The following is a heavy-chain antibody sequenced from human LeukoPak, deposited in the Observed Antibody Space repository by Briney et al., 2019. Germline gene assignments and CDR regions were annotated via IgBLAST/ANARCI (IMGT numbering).Heavy chain of an antibody. J-gene: IGHJ4*02. Sequence: GGSLRLSCAASGFTFNTDWMQWVRQSPGKGPVWVSRITNDGRTTFYEDTVKGRFTISRDNAKNTLYLQMNSLRGEDTAVYYCARDQDGPGPTIDYWGQGTLVTVCS. CDR1: GFTFNTDW. CDR3: ARDQDGPGPTIDY. D-gene: IGHD1-14*01. V-gene: IGHV3-74*01. CDR2: ITNDGRTT.